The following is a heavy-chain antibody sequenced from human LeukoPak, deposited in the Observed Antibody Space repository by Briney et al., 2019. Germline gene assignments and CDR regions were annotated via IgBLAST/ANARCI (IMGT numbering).Heavy chain of an antibody. D-gene: IGHD4-23*01. Sequence: TASETLSLTCTVSTGSISSYYWSWIRQPPGEGLEWIGYIYYSGSTNYNPSLKSRVTISVDTSKNQFSLKLSSVTAADTAVCYCARQGYGGNSELAYWGQGTLVTVSS. J-gene: IGHJ4*02. CDR3: ARQGYGGNSELAY. V-gene: IGHV4-59*08. CDR2: IYYSGST. CDR1: TGSISSYY.